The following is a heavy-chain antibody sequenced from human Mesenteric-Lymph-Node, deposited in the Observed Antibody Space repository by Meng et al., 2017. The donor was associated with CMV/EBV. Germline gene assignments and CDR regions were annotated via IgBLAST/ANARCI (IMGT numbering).Heavy chain of an antibody. CDR1: DFTLNGAW. CDR2: VKSASAGGAA. Sequence: EVQLVESGGGLVKPGGSLRLSCVASDFTLNGAWMNWVRQAPGKGLEWVGRVKSASAGGAADAAAPVKGRFTVSRDDSRKTVHLQMDNLKIKDTAVYYCTTGWDQYFDFWGQGALVTVSS. J-gene: IGHJ4*02. CDR3: TTGWDQYFDF. V-gene: IGHV3-15*07. D-gene: IGHD1-26*01.